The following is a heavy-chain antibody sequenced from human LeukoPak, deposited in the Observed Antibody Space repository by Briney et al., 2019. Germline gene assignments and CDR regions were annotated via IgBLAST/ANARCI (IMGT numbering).Heavy chain of an antibody. CDR1: GFTFSSYA. V-gene: IGHV3-30*04. J-gene: IGHJ5*02. D-gene: IGHD3-10*01. Sequence: PGGSLRLSCAASGFTFSSYAMHWVRQAPGKGLEWVAVISYDGSNKYYADSVKGRFTISRDNSKNTLYLQMNSLRAEDTAVYYCARGLLWFGELQYAGPQERYNWFDPWGQGTLVTVSS. CDR3: ARGLLWFGELQYAGPQERYNWFDP. CDR2: ISYDGSNK.